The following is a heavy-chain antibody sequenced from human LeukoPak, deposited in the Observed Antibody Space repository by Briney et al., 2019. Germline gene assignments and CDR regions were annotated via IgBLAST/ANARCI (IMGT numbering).Heavy chain of an antibody. CDR1: GFTFSSHA. CDR3: AKMTVTIYFVY. CDR2: ISGSGTT. J-gene: IGHJ4*02. D-gene: IGHD5-24*01. V-gene: IGHV3-23*01. Sequence: QPGGSLRLSCAASGFTFSSHAMSWVRQAPGKGLEWVSTISGSGTTYYADSVKGRFTISRDNSRNTLYLQMNSLRAEDTALYYCAKMTVTIYFVYWGQGTLVTVSS.